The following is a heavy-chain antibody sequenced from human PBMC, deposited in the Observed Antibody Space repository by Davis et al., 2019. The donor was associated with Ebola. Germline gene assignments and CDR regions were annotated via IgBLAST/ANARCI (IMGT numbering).Heavy chain of an antibody. D-gene: IGHD6-13*01. CDR3: ARGRTAGYYYYGMDV. V-gene: IGHV4-34*01. CDR1: GGSFSGYY. Sequence: SETLSLTCAVYGGSFSGYYWRWIRQPPGKGLEWIGEINHSGSTNYNPSLKSRVTISVDTSKNQFSLKLSSVTAADTAVYYCARGRTAGYYYYGMDVWGQGTTVTVSS. J-gene: IGHJ6*02. CDR2: INHSGST.